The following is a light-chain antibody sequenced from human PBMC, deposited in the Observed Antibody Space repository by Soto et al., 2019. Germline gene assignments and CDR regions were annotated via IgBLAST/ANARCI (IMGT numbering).Light chain of an antibody. J-gene: IGLJ2*01. CDR3: AAWDDSLNGRV. V-gene: IGLV1-44*01. Sequence: QSVLTQPPSASGTPGQRVTISCSGSSSNIGSNTVNWYQQVSGTAPKLLIYSNNQRPSGVPDRFSASKSGTSASLAISGLQSEDEADYYCAAWDDSLNGRVFGGGTKVTVL. CDR2: SNN. CDR1: SSNIGSNT.